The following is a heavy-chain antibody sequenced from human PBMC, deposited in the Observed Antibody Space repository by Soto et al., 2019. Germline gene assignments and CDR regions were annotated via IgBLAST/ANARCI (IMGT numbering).Heavy chain of an antibody. Sequence: SETLSLTCAVSGYSISSGYYWGWIRQPPGKGLEWIGSIYHGGSTYHNPSLKSRVTISVDTSKNQFSLKLSSVTAADTAVYYCARGPPRGYYYDSSGYYFSRWFDPWGQGTLVTVSS. CDR1: GYSISSGYY. J-gene: IGHJ5*02. CDR2: IYHGGST. D-gene: IGHD3-22*01. CDR3: ARGPPRGYYYDSSGYYFSRWFDP. V-gene: IGHV4-38-2*01.